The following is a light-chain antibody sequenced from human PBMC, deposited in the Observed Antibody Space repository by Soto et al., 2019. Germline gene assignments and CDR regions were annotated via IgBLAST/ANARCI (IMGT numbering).Light chain of an antibody. CDR3: QQRRNFLT. CDR2: DAS. J-gene: IGKJ4*01. V-gene: IGKV3-11*01. Sequence: EIVLTQSPATLSLSPGERATLSCRASQSISSFLAWYQQKPGQAPRLLIYDASNRATGIPARFSGNGSGTDFTLTISSLAPEDFAVYYCQQRRNFLTFGGGTKVDIK. CDR1: QSISSF.